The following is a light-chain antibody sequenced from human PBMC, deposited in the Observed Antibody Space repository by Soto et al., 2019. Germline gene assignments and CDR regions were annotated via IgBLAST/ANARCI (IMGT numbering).Light chain of an antibody. CDR2: AVN. J-gene: IGLJ2*01. CDR1: SSDVGGYDY. Sequence: QSALTQPASVSGSPGQSIAISCTGTSSDVGGYDYVSWYQQHPGKAPKLMIYAVNNRPSGVSDRFSGSKSGNTASLTISGLQAEDEADYYCNSYTSSNIPVFGGGTKVTVL. V-gene: IGLV2-14*01. CDR3: NSYTSSNIPV.